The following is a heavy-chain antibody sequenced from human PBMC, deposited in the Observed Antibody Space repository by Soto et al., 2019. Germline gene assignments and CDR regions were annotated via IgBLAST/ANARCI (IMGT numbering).Heavy chain of an antibody. D-gene: IGHD2-15*01. J-gene: IGHJ6*02. CDR3: ARVPMVDKEYYYYYGMDV. V-gene: IGHV1-46*01. CDR2: INPSGGST. Sequence: ASVKVSCKASGYTFTSYYMRWVRQAPGQGLEWMGIINPSGGSTSYAQKFQGRVTMTGDTSTSTVYMELSSLRSEDTAVYYCARVPMVDKEYYYYYGMDVWGQGTTVTVSS. CDR1: GYTFTSYY.